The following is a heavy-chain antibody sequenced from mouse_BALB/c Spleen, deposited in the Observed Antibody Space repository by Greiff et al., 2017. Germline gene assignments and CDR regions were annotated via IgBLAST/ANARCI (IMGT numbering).Heavy chain of an antibody. CDR1: GFSLTSYG. D-gene: IGHD2-14*01. Sequence: VKLVESGPGLVAPSQSLSITCTVSGFSLTSYGVHWVRQPPGKGLEWLGVIWAGGSTNYNSALMSRLSISKDNSKSQVFLKMNSLQTDDTAMYYCASSYRYTFYYAMDYWGQGTSVTVSS. J-gene: IGHJ4*01. CDR2: IWAGGST. V-gene: IGHV2-9*02. CDR3: ASSYRYTFYYAMDY.